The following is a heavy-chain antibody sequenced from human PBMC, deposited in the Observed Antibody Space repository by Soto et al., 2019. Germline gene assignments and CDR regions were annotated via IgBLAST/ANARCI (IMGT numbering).Heavy chain of an antibody. J-gene: IGHJ4*02. CDR2: IYWDDDK. D-gene: IGHD1-26*01. V-gene: IGHV2-5*02. Sequence: QITLKESGPTLVKPTQTLTLTCTFSGFSLSTSGVGVGWIRQPPGKALEWLALIYWDDDKRYSPSLNSRLTITKDTSKNQVVLTMTNMDPVDTATYYCARVMLVVGSFDYWGQGTLVTVAS. CDR1: GFSLSTSGVG. CDR3: ARVMLVVGSFDY.